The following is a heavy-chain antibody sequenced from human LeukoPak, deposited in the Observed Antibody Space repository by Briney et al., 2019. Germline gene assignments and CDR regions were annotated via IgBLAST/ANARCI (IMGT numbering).Heavy chain of an antibody. Sequence: GRSLRLSYAASGFTFSSYGMHWVRQAPGKGLEWVTVISYDGSNKYYADSVKGRFTISRDNSKNTLYLQMNSLRAEDTAVYYCAKDGVAAAGTDSWFDPWGQGTLVTVSS. V-gene: IGHV3-30*18. J-gene: IGHJ5*02. CDR2: ISYDGSNK. D-gene: IGHD6-13*01. CDR3: AKDGVAAAGTDSWFDP. CDR1: GFTFSSYG.